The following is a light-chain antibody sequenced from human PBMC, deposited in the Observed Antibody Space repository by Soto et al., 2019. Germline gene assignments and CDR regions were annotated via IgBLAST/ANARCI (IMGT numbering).Light chain of an antibody. Sequence: DIQMTQSPSSLSASVGDRVTITCRASQTTSHYLNWYQEKPGKAPKLLIYAASSLQSGVPSRFSGSGSGTDFTLTISSLQPEDFATYYCQHSYSTRWTFGQGTKVEIK. V-gene: IGKV1-39*01. CDR1: QTTSHY. CDR2: AAS. CDR3: QHSYSTRWT. J-gene: IGKJ1*01.